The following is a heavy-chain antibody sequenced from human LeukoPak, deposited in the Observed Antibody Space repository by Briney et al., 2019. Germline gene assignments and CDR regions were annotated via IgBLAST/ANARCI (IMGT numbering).Heavy chain of an antibody. J-gene: IGHJ3*02. CDR2: INPNSGGT. Sequence: ASVKVSCKASGYTFTGYYIHWVRQAPGQGLEWMGWINPNSGGTNYAQKFQGRVTMTRDTSISTSYMELSRLRSDDTAVYYCARVATVTTDAFDIWGQGTMVTVSS. CDR1: GYTFTGYY. D-gene: IGHD4-17*01. V-gene: IGHV1-2*02. CDR3: ARVATVTTDAFDI.